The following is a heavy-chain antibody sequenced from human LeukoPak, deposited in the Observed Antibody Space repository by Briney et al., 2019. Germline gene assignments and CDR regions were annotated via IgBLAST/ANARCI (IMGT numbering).Heavy chain of an antibody. D-gene: IGHD2-2*02. CDR3: ARESYCSSTSCYNSFDY. CDR1: GFTFSSYG. V-gene: IGHV3-33*01. J-gene: IGHJ4*02. Sequence: GGFLRLSCAASGFTFSSYGMHWVRQAPGKGLEWVAVIWYDGSNKYYADSVKGRFTISRDNSKNTLYLQMNSLRAEDTAVYYCARESYCSSTSCYNSFDYWGQGTLVTVSS. CDR2: IWYDGSNK.